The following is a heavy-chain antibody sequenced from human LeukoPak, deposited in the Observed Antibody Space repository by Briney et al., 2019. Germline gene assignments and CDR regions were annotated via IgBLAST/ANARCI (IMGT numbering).Heavy chain of an antibody. V-gene: IGHV4-34*01. D-gene: IGHD5-18*01. CDR2: INHSGST. Sequence: PSETLSLTCAVYGGSFSGYYWSWIRQPPGKGLEWIGEINHSGSTNCNPSLKSRVTISVDTSKNQFSLKLSSVTAADTAVYYCARGYSYGRHYFDYWGQGTLVTVSS. J-gene: IGHJ4*02. CDR1: GGSFSGYY. CDR3: ARGYSYGRHYFDY.